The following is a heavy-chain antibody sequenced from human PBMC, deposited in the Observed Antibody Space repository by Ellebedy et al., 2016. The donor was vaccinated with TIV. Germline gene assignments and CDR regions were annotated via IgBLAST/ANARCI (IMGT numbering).Heavy chain of an antibody. J-gene: IGHJ1*01. CDR3: AKDPGYCSSTSCYRYFQH. Sequence: GGSLRLSXAASGFTFSNYAMSWVRQAPGKGLEWVSAITGIGTSTYYADSVKGRFTISRDNSKNTLSLQMNSLRAEDTAVYYCAKDPGYCSSTSCYRYFQHWGQGTLVTVSS. D-gene: IGHD2-2*02. CDR2: ITGIGTST. V-gene: IGHV3-23*01. CDR1: GFTFSNYA.